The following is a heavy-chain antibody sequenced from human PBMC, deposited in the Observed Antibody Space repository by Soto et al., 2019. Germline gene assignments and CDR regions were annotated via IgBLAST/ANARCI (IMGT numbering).Heavy chain of an antibody. V-gene: IGHV4-31*03. CDR1: GGSLSSGGYY. J-gene: IGHJ4*02. CDR2: IYYSGST. CDR3: ARGLVRSPPHFEY. D-gene: IGHD1-26*01. Sequence: TLSLTCTVSGGSLSSGGYYWSWIRQHPGKGLEWIGYIYYSGSTYYNPSLKSRVTISVDTSKSQFSLKLSSVTAADTAVYYCARGLVRSPPHFEYWGQGTLVTVSS.